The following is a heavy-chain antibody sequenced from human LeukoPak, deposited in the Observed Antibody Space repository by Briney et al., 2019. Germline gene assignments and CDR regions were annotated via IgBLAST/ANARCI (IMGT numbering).Heavy chain of an antibody. CDR1: GGSISSSSYY. D-gene: IGHD3-10*01. V-gene: IGHV4-39*01. CDR3: ARPRGPYGTPDY. CDR2: IYYSGST. Sequence: SETLSLTCTVSGGSISSSSYYWGWIRQPPGKGLEWIGSIYYSGSTYYNPSLKSRVTISVDTSKNQFSLKLSSVTAADTAAYYCARPRGPYGTPDYWGQGTLVTVSS. J-gene: IGHJ4*02.